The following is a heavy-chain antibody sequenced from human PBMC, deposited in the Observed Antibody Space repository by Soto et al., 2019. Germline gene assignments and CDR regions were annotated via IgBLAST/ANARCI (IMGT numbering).Heavy chain of an antibody. D-gene: IGHD6-6*01. CDR1: GFSFSTYS. CDR3: ARGGSSSDNGMDV. V-gene: IGHV3-48*02. J-gene: IGHJ6*02. CDR2: ISSRSYTI. Sequence: EVQLVESGGGLVQPGGSLRLSCAASGFSFSTYSMNLVRQAPGKGLEWVSYISSRSYTIYYVDSVKGRFIISRDNAKNSLYLQMNSLRDEDTAVYYCARGGSSSDNGMDVWGQGTTVTVSS.